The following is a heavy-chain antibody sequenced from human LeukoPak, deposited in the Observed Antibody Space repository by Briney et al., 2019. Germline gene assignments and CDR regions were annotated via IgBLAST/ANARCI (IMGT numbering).Heavy chain of an antibody. CDR3: ARETFYDSSGYPSFEF. CDR1: AGSITSFY. J-gene: IGHJ4*02. CDR2: IYTSGST. D-gene: IGHD3-22*01. V-gene: IGHV4-4*07. Sequence: SETLSLTCSVSAGSITSFYWSWMRQPAGKGLEWIGRIYTSGSTIYNPSLKSRVTMSVDTFKNQFSLRLRSVTAADTAVYYCARETFYDSSGYPSFEFWGQGTLVTVSS.